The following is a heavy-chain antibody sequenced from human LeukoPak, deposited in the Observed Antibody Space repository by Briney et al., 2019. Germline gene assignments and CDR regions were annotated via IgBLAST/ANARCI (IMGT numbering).Heavy chain of an antibody. CDR3: ARHPPELRGDYFDY. Sequence: GGSLRLSCAASGFTFSSYAMHWVRQAPGKGLEWVAVISYDGSNKYYADSVKGRFTISRDNSKNTLYLQMNSLRAEDTAVYYCARHPPELRGDYFDYWGQGTLVTVSS. CDR1: GFTFSSYA. V-gene: IGHV3-30*04. CDR2: ISYDGSNK. J-gene: IGHJ4*02. D-gene: IGHD1-26*01.